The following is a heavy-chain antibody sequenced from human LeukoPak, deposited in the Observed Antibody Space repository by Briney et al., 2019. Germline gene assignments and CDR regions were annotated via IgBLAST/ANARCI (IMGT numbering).Heavy chain of an antibody. V-gene: IGHV4-34*01. CDR3: ARLWCPITMVRGGIDY. J-gene: IGHJ4*02. CDR1: GGSFSGYY. CDR2: INHSGST. D-gene: IGHD3-10*01. Sequence: SETLSLTCAVYGGSFSGYYWSWIRQPPGKGLEWIGEINHSGSTNYNPSLKSRVTISVDTSKNQFSLKLSSVTAADTAVYYCARLWCPITMVRGGIDYWGQGTLVTVSS.